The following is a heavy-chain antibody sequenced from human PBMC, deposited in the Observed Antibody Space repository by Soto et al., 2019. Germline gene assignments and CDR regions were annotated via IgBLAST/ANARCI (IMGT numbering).Heavy chain of an antibody. D-gene: IGHD6-13*01. V-gene: IGHV1-69*06. Sequence: SVKVSCKASGGTFSSYAISWVRQAPGQGLEWMGGIIPIFGTANYAQKFQGRVTITADKSTSTAYTELSSLRSEDTAVYYCASGGSQQLGLFSWFDPWGQGTLVTVSS. CDR3: ASGGSQQLGLFSWFDP. J-gene: IGHJ5*02. CDR2: IIPIFGTA. CDR1: GGTFSSYA.